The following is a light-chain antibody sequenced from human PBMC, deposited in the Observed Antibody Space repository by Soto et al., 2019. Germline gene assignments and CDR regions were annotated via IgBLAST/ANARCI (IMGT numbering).Light chain of an antibody. Sequence: EIVLTQSPGSLSLSLGERATLSCRASPSVDSAFFVWYQQKPGQPPRLLMYGASRRATGIPDRFSGSGSGADFTLTISSLEPEDFAVYYCQKYASSLTFGQGTKVEI. CDR3: QKYASSLT. V-gene: IGKV3-20*01. CDR1: PSVDSAF. J-gene: IGKJ1*01. CDR2: GAS.